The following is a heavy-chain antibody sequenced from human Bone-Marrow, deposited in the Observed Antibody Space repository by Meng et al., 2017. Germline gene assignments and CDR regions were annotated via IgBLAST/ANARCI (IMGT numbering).Heavy chain of an antibody. V-gene: IGHV1-2*06. CDR3: ALWGSGSYYNPPGFYY. CDR2: INPNSGGT. D-gene: IGHD3-10*01. CDR1: GYTFTGYY. Sequence: ASVKVSCKASGYTFTGYYMHWVRQAPGQGLEWMGRINPNSGGTNYAQKFQGRVTMTRDTSISTAYMELSRLRSDDTAVYYCALWGSGSYYNPPGFYYWGQATLITVSS. J-gene: IGHJ4*01.